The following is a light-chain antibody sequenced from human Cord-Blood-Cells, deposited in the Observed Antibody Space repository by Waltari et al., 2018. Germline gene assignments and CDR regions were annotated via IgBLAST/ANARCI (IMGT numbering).Light chain of an antibody. Sequence: DIQMTQSPSSLSASVGDRVTITCRASQSISSYLNWYQQKPGKAPKLLIYAASSLKSGVPSMLIGRGSGTDFTHTISNLQPEDFATYYCQQSYSTPFTFGPGTKVDIK. CDR1: QSISSY. CDR3: QQSYSTPFT. J-gene: IGKJ3*01. CDR2: AAS. V-gene: IGKV1-39*01.